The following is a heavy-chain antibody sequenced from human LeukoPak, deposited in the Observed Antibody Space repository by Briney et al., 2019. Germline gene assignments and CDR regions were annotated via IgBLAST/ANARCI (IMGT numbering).Heavy chain of an antibody. D-gene: IGHD5-18*01. CDR1: GYTFTSYG. CDR2: ISTYNGNT. CDR3: ARDFGYTYAYDY. V-gene: IGHV1-18*01. J-gene: IGHJ4*02. Sequence: ASVKVSCKASGYTFTSYGISWVRQAPGQGLEWMGWISTYNGNTNSAKKFHGRVTLTTDTSTSTAYMELKSLRSDDTAIYYCARDFGYTYAYDYWGQGTLVTVSS.